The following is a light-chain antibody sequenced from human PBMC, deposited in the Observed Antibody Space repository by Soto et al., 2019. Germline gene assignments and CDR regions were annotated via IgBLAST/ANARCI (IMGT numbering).Light chain of an antibody. Sequence: QSALTQPASVSGSPGQSIAISCTGTSSDVGGYNYVSWYQRHPGKTPQLIIYDVSNRPSGVSDRFSGSRSGNTASLTISGLQAEDEADYYCSSYTTSNTVVFGGGTKLTVL. J-gene: IGLJ3*02. CDR1: SSDVGGYNY. V-gene: IGLV2-14*03. CDR2: DVS. CDR3: SSYTTSNTVV.